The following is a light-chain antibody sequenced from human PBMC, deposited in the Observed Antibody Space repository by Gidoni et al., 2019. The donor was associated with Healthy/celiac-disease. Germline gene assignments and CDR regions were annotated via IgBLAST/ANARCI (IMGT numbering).Light chain of an antibody. CDR1: PSISSY. V-gene: IGKV1-39*01. Sequence: DIQMTQSPSSLSASAGDSVTITCRASPSISSYLNWYQQKPGKAPTLLIYAASSLQSGVPSRFSGSGSGTDFTLTISSLQPEDFATYYCQQSYRTPPGFGQGTKVEIK. J-gene: IGKJ1*01. CDR2: AAS. CDR3: QQSYRTPPG.